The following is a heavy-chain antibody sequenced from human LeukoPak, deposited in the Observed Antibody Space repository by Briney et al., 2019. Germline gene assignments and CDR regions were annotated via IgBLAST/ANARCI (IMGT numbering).Heavy chain of an antibody. CDR2: IYTRGST. CDR3: AKEDGEEYSSGWYKRNYFDN. CDR1: DDSISSGNYY. J-gene: IGHJ4*02. Sequence: SETLSLTCTVSDDSISSGNYYWSWVRQPAGKGLEWIGRIYTRGSTDYNPSLKSRVTISIDTSKNQVSLKLSSVTAADTAVYYCAKEDGEEYSSGWYKRNYFDNWGQGTRVTVSS. D-gene: IGHD6-19*01. V-gene: IGHV4-61*02.